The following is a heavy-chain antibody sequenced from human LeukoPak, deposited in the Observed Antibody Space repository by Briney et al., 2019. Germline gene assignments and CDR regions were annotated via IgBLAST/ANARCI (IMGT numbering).Heavy chain of an antibody. CDR2: IKSKTDGGTT. CDR3: TTPGGVVVAQPNDY. CDR1: GFTFSNAR. J-gene: IGHJ4*02. V-gene: IGHV3-15*01. Sequence: PGGSLRLSCAASGFTFSNARMSWVRQAPGKGLEWVGRIKSKTDGGTTDYAAPVKGRFTISRDDSKNTLYLQMNSLKTEDTAVYYCTTPGGVVVAQPNDYWGQGTLVTVSS. D-gene: IGHD3-22*01.